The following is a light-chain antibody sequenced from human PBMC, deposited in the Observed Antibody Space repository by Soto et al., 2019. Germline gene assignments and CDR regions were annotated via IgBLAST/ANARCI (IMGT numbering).Light chain of an antibody. CDR2: GAS. J-gene: IGKJ5*01. CDR1: QSISGSY. V-gene: IGKV3-20*01. Sequence: EIVLTQSPGTLSLSPGERATLSCGASQSISGSYLAWYQQKTGQAPRPLSYGASSRATDIPVRFSGSGSGADFTLTISRLEPEDFAVYYCKQYGTTITFGQGTRLEIK. CDR3: KQYGTTIT.